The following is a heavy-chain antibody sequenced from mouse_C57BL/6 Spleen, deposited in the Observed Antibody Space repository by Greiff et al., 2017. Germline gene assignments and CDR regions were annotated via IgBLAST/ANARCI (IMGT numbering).Heavy chain of an antibody. CDR2: IYPGDGDT. J-gene: IGHJ2*01. V-gene: IGHV1-80*01. D-gene: IGHD1-1*01. Sequence: QVQLQQSGAELVKPGASVKISCKASGYAFSSYWMNWVKQRPGKGLEWIGQIYPGDGDTNYNGKFKGKATLTADKSSSTAYMQLSSLTSEDSAVYFCARSSDYDGSSLYYFDYWGQGTTLTVSS. CDR1: GYAFSSYW. CDR3: ARSSDYDGSSLYYFDY.